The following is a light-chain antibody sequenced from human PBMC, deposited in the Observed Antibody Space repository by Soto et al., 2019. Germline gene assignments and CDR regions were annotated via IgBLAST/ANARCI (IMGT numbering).Light chain of an antibody. V-gene: IGKV3-20*01. CDR1: KSVSTSY. CDR2: GAS. J-gene: IGKJ5*01. Sequence: EIVLTQSPGTLALSPGEIATLSCRARKSVSTSYLAWYQQKPGQAPRLLIYGASSRATGIPDRFNGSGSGTDFTLTISRLEAEDCAVYYCQQYGSSPPISFGQGTRLEIK. CDR3: QQYGSSPPIS.